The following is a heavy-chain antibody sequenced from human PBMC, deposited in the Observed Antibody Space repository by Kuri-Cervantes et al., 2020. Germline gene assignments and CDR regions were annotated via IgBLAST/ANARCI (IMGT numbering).Heavy chain of an antibody. CDR3: ARHGGSGSYYDFDY. V-gene: IGHV4-34*01. J-gene: IGHJ4*02. CDR1: GGSFSGYY. D-gene: IGHD3-10*01. CDR2: INHSGST. Sequence: SETLSLTCAVYGGSFSGYYWSWIRQPPGKGLEWVGEINHSGSTNYNPSLKSRVTISVDTSKNQFSLKLSSVTAADTAVYYCARHGGSGSYYDFDYWGRGILVTVSS.